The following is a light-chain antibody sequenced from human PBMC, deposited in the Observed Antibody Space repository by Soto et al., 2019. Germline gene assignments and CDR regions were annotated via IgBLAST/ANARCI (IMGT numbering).Light chain of an antibody. CDR3: QHYNDWPLT. J-gene: IGKJ1*01. Sequence: EIVMTQSPVTLSVSPGERATLSCRASQSVRSNLAWYQQKPGQAPSLLIYGAFTRATGIPARFSGTGSGTEFTLTISSLQSEDFALYYCQHYNDWPLTFGQGTKVEV. CDR1: QSVRSN. CDR2: GAF. V-gene: IGKV3-15*01.